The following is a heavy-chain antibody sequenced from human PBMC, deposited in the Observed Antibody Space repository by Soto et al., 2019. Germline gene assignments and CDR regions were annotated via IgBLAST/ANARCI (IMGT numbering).Heavy chain of an antibody. Sequence: PGESLKISCKGSGYSFTSYWIGWVHQMPGQGLECMGIIYPGDSDTRYSPSFQGQVTISADKSISTAYLQWSSLKASDTAMYYCARRTDSSGWYEFGAFDIWGQGTMVTVSS. V-gene: IGHV5-51*07. CDR1: GYSFTSYW. J-gene: IGHJ3*02. CDR2: IYPGDSDT. CDR3: ARRTDSSGWYEFGAFDI. D-gene: IGHD6-19*01.